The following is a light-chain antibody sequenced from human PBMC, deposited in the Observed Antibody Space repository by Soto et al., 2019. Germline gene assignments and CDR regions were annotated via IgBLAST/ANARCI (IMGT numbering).Light chain of an antibody. CDR2: GAS. V-gene: IGKV3-15*01. CDR1: QSVSSN. J-gene: IGKJ1*01. Sequence: EIVMTQSPATLSASPGERATLSCRASQSVSSNLAWYQQKPGQAPRLLIYGASTRATGIPARFSGSGSGTEVTLTISSLQSEDFAVYYCQHYNNWPRTFGQGTKVEIK. CDR3: QHYNNWPRT.